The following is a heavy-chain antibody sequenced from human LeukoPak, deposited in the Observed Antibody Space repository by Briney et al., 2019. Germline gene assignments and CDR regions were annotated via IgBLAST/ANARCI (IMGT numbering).Heavy chain of an antibody. J-gene: IGHJ4*02. V-gene: IGHV3-23*01. CDR2: ISGSGGST. CDR1: GFTFSSYA. Sequence: GGSLRLSCAASGFTFSSYAMSWVRQAPGKGLEWVSAISGSGGSTYYADSVKGRLTISRDNSKNTLYLQMNSLRAEDTAVHYCAKVVVAATSRFDYWGQGTLVTVSS. CDR3: AKVVVAATSRFDY. D-gene: IGHD2-15*01.